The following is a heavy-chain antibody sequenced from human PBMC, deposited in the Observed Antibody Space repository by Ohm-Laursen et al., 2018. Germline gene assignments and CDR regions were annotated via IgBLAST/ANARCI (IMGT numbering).Heavy chain of an antibody. Sequence: ASVKVSCKASGYTFTSYDINWVRQATGQGLEWMGWMNPNSGNTGYAQKLQGRVTMTTDTSTSTAYMELRSLRSDDTAVYYCARWGSTSEFDPWGQGTLVTVSS. CDR1: GYTFTSYD. CDR3: ARWGSTSEFDP. J-gene: IGHJ5*02. V-gene: IGHV1-8*01. D-gene: IGHD2-2*01. CDR2: MNPNSGNT.